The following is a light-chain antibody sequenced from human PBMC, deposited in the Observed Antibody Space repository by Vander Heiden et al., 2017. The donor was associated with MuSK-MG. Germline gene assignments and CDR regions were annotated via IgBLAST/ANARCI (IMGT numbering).Light chain of an antibody. V-gene: IGKV2-28*01. J-gene: IGKJ2*02. Sequence: DIVLTQSPLSLPVTPGEPASISCRSSQSLLHSNGYNYLDWFLQKPGQSPQLLIYLGSTRASGVPDRFSGSGSGTDFTLIISRVEAEDVGVYYCMQALQTPCTFGQGTTLXIK. CDR3: MQALQTPCT. CDR2: LGS. CDR1: QSLLHSNGYNY.